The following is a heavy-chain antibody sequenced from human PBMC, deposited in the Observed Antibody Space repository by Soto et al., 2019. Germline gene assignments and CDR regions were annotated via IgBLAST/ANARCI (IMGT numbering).Heavy chain of an antibody. CDR1: GDSINSGGYY. Sequence: QVQLQESGPGLVKPSQTLSLTCTVSGDSINSGGYYWSGIRQLPGKGLEWIGHLYYSESAHYNLSLKSRVTISADTSKNQFSLRLSSVTAADTAVYYCARADYGMDVWGQETTVTVSS. CDR2: LYYSESA. V-gene: IGHV4-31*03. CDR3: ARADYGMDV. J-gene: IGHJ6*02.